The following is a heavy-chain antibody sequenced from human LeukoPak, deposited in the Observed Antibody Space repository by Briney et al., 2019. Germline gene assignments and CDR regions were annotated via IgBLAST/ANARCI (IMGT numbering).Heavy chain of an antibody. CDR3: VREQYGDDDAFDI. V-gene: IGHV3-33*01. CDR1: GFIFSNYG. J-gene: IGHJ3*02. CDR2: IWCDGSNK. Sequence: TEGSLRLSCAACGFIFSNYGMHWVRQAPDKGLEWVGVIWCDGSNKYYADSVRGRFTISRDNSKNTLSLQMSSLRAEDAAVYYCVREQYGDDDAFDIWGQGTMVTVSS. D-gene: IGHD4-17*01.